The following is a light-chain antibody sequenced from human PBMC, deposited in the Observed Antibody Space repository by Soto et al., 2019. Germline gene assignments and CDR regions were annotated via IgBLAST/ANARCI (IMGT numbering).Light chain of an antibody. CDR3: GTWDTSLTTNWV. CDR2: DNN. Sequence: QAVVTQPPSVSAAPGQKVTISCSGSSSNIGNNYVSWYQQLPETAPKVLIYDNNKRPSGIPDRFSGSKSGTSATLDITGLQTGDEADYYCGTWDTSLTTNWVFGGGTKLTVL. V-gene: IGLV1-51*01. J-gene: IGLJ3*02. CDR1: SSNIGNNY.